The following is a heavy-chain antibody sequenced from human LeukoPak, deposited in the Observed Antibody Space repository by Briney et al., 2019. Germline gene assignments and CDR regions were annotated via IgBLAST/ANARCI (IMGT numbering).Heavy chain of an antibody. CDR3: ARGYSSGWYGPYYFDY. CDR1: GGTFSSYA. D-gene: IGHD6-19*01. J-gene: IGHJ4*02. V-gene: IGHV1-69*13. Sequence: SVKVSCKASGGTFSSYAISWVRQAPGQGLEWMGGIIPIFGTANYAQKFQGRVTITADESTSTAYMELSSLRSEDTAVYYCARGYSSGWYGPYYFDYWSQGTLVTVSS. CDR2: IIPIFGTA.